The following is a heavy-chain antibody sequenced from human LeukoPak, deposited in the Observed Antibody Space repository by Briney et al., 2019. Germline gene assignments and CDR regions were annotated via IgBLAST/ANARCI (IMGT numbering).Heavy chain of an antibody. CDR1: GGSISSYY. Sequence: SETLSLTCTVSGGSISSYYWSWIRQPPGKGLEWIGYIQYSGSTNYNPSLKSRVTISVDTSKNQFSLKLSSVTAADTAVYYCASSEGDYYDSSGYYQFDYWGQGTLVTVSS. D-gene: IGHD3-22*01. CDR3: ASSEGDYYDSSGYYQFDY. V-gene: IGHV4-59*12. CDR2: IQYSGST. J-gene: IGHJ4*02.